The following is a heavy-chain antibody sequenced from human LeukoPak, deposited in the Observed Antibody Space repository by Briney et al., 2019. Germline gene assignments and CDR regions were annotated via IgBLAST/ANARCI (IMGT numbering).Heavy chain of an antibody. D-gene: IGHD1-26*01. Sequence: AGGSLRLSCAASGFTFSSYSMNWVRQAPGKGLEWVSSISSSSSYIYYADSVKGRFTISRDNAKNSLYLQMNSLRAEDTAVYYCAARRIVGASSFDYWGQGTLVTVSS. CDR2: ISSSSSYI. V-gene: IGHV3-21*01. CDR1: GFTFSSYS. CDR3: AARRIVGASSFDY. J-gene: IGHJ4*02.